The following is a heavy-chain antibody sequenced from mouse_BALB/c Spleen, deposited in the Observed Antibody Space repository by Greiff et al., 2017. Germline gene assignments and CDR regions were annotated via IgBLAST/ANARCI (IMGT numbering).Heavy chain of an antibody. CDR3: ARSDGYYWYFDV. J-gene: IGHJ1*01. D-gene: IGHD2-3*01. V-gene: IGHV5-4*02. CDR2: ISDGGSYT. Sequence: EVQRVESGGGLVKPGGSLKLSCAASGFTFSDYYMYWVRQTPEKRLEWVATISDGGSYTYYPDSVKGRFTISRDNAKNNLYLQMSSLKSEDTAMYYCARSDGYYWYFDVWGAGTTVTVSS. CDR1: GFTFSDYY.